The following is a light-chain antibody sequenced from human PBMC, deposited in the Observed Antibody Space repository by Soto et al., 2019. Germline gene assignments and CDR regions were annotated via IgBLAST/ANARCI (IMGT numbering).Light chain of an antibody. CDR3: QKSYNTPLP. J-gene: IGKJ1*01. CDR2: DAS. CDR1: QSISTY. V-gene: IGKV1-39*01. Sequence: IQMTQSPSSLAASVGDRVTITCRASQSISTYVNWYRQKSGAAPELLIYDASTLQSGVPSMFSGGGSGTDLTLTISSLQLKDFDTYYWQKSYNTPLPFGQGTKVDIK.